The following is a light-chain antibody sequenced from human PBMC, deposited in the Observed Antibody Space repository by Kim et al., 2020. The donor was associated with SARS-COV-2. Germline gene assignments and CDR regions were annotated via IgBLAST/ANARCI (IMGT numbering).Light chain of an antibody. CDR2: EGS. CDR1: KLGDKY. CDR3: QAWGDRTVI. Sequence: SYELTQPPSVSVSPGKTAIITCSGDKLGDKYACWYQQKSGQSPVLVIYEGSERPSGIPERFSGSKSGATATLTISGAQAMDEADYYCQAWGDRTVIFGGGTQLTVL. J-gene: IGLJ2*01. V-gene: IGLV3-1*01.